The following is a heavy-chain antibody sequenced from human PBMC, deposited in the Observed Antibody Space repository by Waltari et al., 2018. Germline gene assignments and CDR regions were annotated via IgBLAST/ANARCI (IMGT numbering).Heavy chain of an antibody. CDR3: ARGGASYYDILTGYYTRGNWFDP. Sequence: QVQLQQWGAGLLKPSETLSLTCDVYGGSFSGYYWSWIRQPPGKGLEWIGEINHLVSNNYKPSLKSGVTISVDTSKNQFSLKLSSVTAADTAVYYCARGGASYYDILTGYYTRGNWFDPWGQGTLVTVSS. CDR2: INHLVSN. D-gene: IGHD3-9*01. V-gene: IGHV4-34*01. CDR1: GGSFSGYY. J-gene: IGHJ5*02.